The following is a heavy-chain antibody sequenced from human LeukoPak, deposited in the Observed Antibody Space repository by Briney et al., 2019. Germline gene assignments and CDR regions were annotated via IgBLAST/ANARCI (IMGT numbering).Heavy chain of an antibody. CDR3: ARGLGLGATPGYNWFDP. CDR2: MNPNSGNT. D-gene: IGHD1-26*01. J-gene: IGHJ5*02. CDR1: GYTFTSYD. Sequence: GASVKVSCKASGYTFTSYDINWVRQATGQGLEWMGWMNPNSGNTGYAQKFQGRVTITRNTSISTAYMELSSLRSEDTAVYYCARGLGLGATPGYNWFDPWGRGTLVTVSS. V-gene: IGHV1-8*03.